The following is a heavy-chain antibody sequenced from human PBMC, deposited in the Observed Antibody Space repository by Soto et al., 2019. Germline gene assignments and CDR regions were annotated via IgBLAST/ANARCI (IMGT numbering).Heavy chain of an antibody. CDR3: AKWMGGAYLRGYSGYDYQLLNYYYYGMDV. CDR2: ISGSGGST. V-gene: IGHV3-23*01. J-gene: IGHJ6*02. Sequence: PGGSLRLSCAASGFTFSSYAMSWVRQAPGKGLEWVSAISGSGGSTYYADSVKGRFTISRDNSKNTLYLQMNSLRAEDTAVYYCAKWMGGAYLRGYSGYDYQLLNYYYYGMDVWGQGTTVTVSS. D-gene: IGHD5-12*01. CDR1: GFTFSSYA.